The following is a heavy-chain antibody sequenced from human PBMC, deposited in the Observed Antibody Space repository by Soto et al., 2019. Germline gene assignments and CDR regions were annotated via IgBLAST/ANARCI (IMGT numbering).Heavy chain of an antibody. CDR1: GFTFSSYW. D-gene: IGHD3-22*01. CDR3: ARPEYYYDSSGYYQFAFDI. V-gene: IGHV3-7*03. Sequence: GGSLRLSCAASGFTFSSYWMSWVRQAPGKGLEWVANIKQDGSEKYYVDSVKGRFTISRDNAKNSLYLQMNSLRAEDTAVYYCARPEYYYDSSGYYQFAFDIWGQGTMVPVSS. CDR2: IKQDGSEK. J-gene: IGHJ3*02.